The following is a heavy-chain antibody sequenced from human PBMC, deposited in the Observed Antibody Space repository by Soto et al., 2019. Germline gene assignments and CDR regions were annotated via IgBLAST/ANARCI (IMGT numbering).Heavy chain of an antibody. CDR1: GGSISSGGNY. J-gene: IGHJ4*02. CDR2: ISYGGTT. CDR3: ARQNSDDESIDS. D-gene: IGHD5-12*01. Sequence: QVQLQESGPGLVKPSQTLSLTCAVSGGSISSGGNYWSWIRQQPGKGLQWIGYISYGGTTYYNPSLKRQIVISRDTSKNQFSLNLSSVTAAATAMYYCARQNSDDESIDSWGQGTLVTVSS. V-gene: IGHV4-31*11.